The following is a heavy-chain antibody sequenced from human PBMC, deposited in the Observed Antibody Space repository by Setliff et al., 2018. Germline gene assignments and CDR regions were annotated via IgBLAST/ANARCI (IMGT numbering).Heavy chain of an antibody. CDR1: NGSISSGNYY. CDR3: VRRRTGPGGVFDY. J-gene: IGHJ4*02. V-gene: IGHV4-39*01. Sequence: PSETLSLTCTVSNGSISSGNYYWGWIRQPPGKGLEWIGHIHSGGGTYYDPSLKSRLTISKDTSKNQFSLNLSSVTATDTAVYYCVRRRTGPGGVFDYWGQGTLVTVSS. CDR2: IHSGGGT. D-gene: IGHD3-3*01.